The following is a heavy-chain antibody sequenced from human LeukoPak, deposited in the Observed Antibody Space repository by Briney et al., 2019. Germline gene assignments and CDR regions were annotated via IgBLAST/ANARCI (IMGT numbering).Heavy chain of an antibody. CDR3: ARGLPYCGGDCYYDY. CDR1: GYTFTGYY. J-gene: IGHJ4*02. D-gene: IGHD2-21*01. V-gene: IGHV1-2*02. Sequence: GASVKVSCKASGYTFTGYYMHWVRQAPGQGLEWMGWINPNSGGTNYAQKFQGRVTMTRDTSISTAYMELSRLRSDDTAVYYCARGLPYCGGDCYYDYWGQGILVTVSS. CDR2: INPNSGGT.